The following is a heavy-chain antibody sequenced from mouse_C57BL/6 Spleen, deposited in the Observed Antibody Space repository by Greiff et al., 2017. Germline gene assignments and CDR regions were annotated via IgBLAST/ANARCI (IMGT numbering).Heavy chain of an antibody. CDR3: ARASTVVAPYYFDY. D-gene: IGHD1-1*01. CDR1: GFNIKNTY. CDR2: IDPANGNT. V-gene: IGHV14-3*01. J-gene: IGHJ2*01. Sequence: VQLQQSVAELVRPGASVKLSCTASGFNIKNTYMHWVKQRPEQDLEWIGRIDPANGNTKYAPKFQGTATITADTSTNTAYLQLSSLASEDTAIYYSARASTVVAPYYFDYWGQGTTLTVSS.